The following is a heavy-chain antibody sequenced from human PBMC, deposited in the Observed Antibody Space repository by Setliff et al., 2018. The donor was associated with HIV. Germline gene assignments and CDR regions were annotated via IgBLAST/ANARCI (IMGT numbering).Heavy chain of an antibody. J-gene: IGHJ6*02. CDR1: GDSISSSNYY. V-gene: IGHV4-39*01. D-gene: IGHD6-19*01. Sequence: ASETLSLTCTVSGDSISSSNYYWGWIRQPPGEGLEWIGTIYYNGNTYYNPSLKSRVTISVDTSKNQFSLNLNSVSAADTAVYYCARHPAVAGLGAGLFYGMDVWGQGTTVTVSS. CDR3: ARHPAVAGLGAGLFYGMDV. CDR2: IYYNGNT.